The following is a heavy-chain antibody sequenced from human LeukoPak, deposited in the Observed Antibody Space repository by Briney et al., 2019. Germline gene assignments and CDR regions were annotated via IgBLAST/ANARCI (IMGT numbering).Heavy chain of an antibody. J-gene: IGHJ6*03. Sequence: PSETLSLTCTVSGDSISSGDYYWSWIRQPAGKRLEWIGRISSSGSTNYNPSLKSRVTMSVDTSKNQFSLKLSSVTAADTAVYYCARVVEGYCSGGSCYYYYYMDVWGKGTTVTISS. D-gene: IGHD2-15*01. V-gene: IGHV4-61*02. CDR3: ARVVEGYCSGGSCYYYYYMDV. CDR2: ISSSGST. CDR1: GDSISSGDYY.